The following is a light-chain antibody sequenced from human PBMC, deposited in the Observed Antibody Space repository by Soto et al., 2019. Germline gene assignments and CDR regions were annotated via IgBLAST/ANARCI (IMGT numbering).Light chain of an antibody. Sequence: EIVMTQPPATLSVSPGERATLSCRASQSVSSNLAWYQQKPGQAPRLLIYGASTRATGIPARFSGSGSGTEFTLTISSLQSEDFAVYYCQQYNNWPPWTCGQGTKVEIK. V-gene: IGKV3-15*01. CDR1: QSVSSN. CDR3: QQYNNWPPWT. J-gene: IGKJ1*01. CDR2: GAS.